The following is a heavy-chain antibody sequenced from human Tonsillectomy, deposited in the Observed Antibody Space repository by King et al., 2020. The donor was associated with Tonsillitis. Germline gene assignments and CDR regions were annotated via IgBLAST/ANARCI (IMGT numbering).Heavy chain of an antibody. V-gene: IGHV3-30*01. D-gene: IGHD3-3*01. CDR3: ARDPHDFWSGFPPYFDY. CDR1: GFSFRSDA. Sequence: VQLVESGGGVVQPGRSLRLSCAASGFSFRSDAMHWVRQAPGKGLEWVAVISYDGTKKEYADSVKGRFTISRDNSKNTLYLQMNSLRDEDTAVYYCARDPHDFWSGFPPYFDYWGQGTLVTVSS. CDR2: ISYDGTKK. J-gene: IGHJ4*02.